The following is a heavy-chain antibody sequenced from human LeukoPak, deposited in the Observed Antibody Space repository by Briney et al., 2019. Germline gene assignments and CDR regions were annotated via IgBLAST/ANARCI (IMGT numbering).Heavy chain of an antibody. V-gene: IGHV3-7*01. Sequence: GGSLRLSCTASGFAFSNFWMSWVRQAPGKGLEWVANIRQNGSEETYIDSVKGRFIISRDNAKSSLSLQMNSLRGEDTAVYYCADPGMGYWGQGTLVTVSS. CDR1: GFAFSNFW. D-gene: IGHD1-14*01. CDR2: IRQNGSEE. CDR3: ADPGMGY. J-gene: IGHJ4*02.